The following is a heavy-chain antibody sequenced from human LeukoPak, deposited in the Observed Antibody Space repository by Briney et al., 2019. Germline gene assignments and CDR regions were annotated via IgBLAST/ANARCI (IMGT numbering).Heavy chain of an antibody. J-gene: IGHJ4*02. CDR1: GFTFDDYG. CDR3: AIDISSGWYFDY. CDR2: INWNGGST. V-gene: IGHV3-20*04. D-gene: IGHD6-19*01. Sequence: GGSLRLSCAVSGFTFDDYGMSWVRQAPGKGLEWVSGINWNGGSTGYVDSVKGRFTISRDNAKNSLHLQMNSLRAEDTALYYCAIDISSGWYFDYWGQGTPVTVSS.